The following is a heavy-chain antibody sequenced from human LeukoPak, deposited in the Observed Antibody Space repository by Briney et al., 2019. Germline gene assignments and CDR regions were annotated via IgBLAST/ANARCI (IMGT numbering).Heavy chain of an antibody. CDR1: GFTFGSHA. J-gene: IGHJ4*02. V-gene: IGHV3-64D*09. CDR3: VKNDYGSGGYLELDH. CDR2: LSHNGGNT. D-gene: IGHD3-10*01. Sequence: GGSLRLSCSASGFTFGSHALHWVRQAPGKGLEYVSGLSHNGGNTYYADSVKGRFTISRDNSRNTLYLQTSSLRDADTAVYYCVKNDYGSGGYLELDHWGQGTLVTASS.